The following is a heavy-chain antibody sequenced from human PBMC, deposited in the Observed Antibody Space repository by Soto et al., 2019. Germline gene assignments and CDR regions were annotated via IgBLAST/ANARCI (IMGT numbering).Heavy chain of an antibody. D-gene: IGHD4-17*01. Sequence: EVQLVESGGGLVQPGRSLRLSCAASGFTFDDYAMHWVRQAPGKGLEWVSGISWNSGSIGYADSVKGRFTISRDNAKNSLYLQMNSPRAEDTALYYCAKDHDNYGYFRGPVDYWGQGTLVTVSS. V-gene: IGHV3-9*01. CDR2: ISWNSGSI. CDR1: GFTFDDYA. J-gene: IGHJ4*02. CDR3: AKDHDNYGYFRGPVDY.